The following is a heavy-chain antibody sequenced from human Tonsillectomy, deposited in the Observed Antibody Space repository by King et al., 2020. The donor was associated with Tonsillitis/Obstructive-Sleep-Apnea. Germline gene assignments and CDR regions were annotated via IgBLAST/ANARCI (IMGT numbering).Heavy chain of an antibody. CDR3: ARQGGGFGAFDI. V-gene: IGHV4-34*01. CDR1: GGSFRGFY. Sequence: VQLQQWGAGLLKPSETLSLTCAVYGGSFRGFYWSWIRQPPGQGLEWIGEINHSGSTNYNPSLKSRVTISVDTSENQFSLKLTSVTAADTAVYYCARQGGGFGAFDIWGQGTMVTVSS. CDR2: INHSGST. D-gene: IGHD3-3*01. J-gene: IGHJ3*02.